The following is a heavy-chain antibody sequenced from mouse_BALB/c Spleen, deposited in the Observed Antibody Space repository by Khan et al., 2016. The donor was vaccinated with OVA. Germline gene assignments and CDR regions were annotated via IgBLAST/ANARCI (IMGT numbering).Heavy chain of an antibody. V-gene: IGHV1-39*01. Sequence: LEVSGPELEKPGASVKISCKASGYSFTGYNMNWVKQSNGKSLEWIGNIDPYYGGATYNQKFKGKATLTVDKSSSTAYMQLKSLTSEDSAVYYCTRGYGNYVRYYFDYWDQGTTLTVSS. J-gene: IGHJ2*01. CDR3: TRGYGNYVRYYFDY. CDR2: IDPYYGGA. CDR1: GYSFTGYN. D-gene: IGHD2-10*02.